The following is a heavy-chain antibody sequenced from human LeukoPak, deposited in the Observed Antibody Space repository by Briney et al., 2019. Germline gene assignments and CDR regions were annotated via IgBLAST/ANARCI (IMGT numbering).Heavy chain of an antibody. J-gene: IGHJ5*02. CDR2: INAGNGNT. CDR1: GYTFTSYA. D-gene: IGHD2-21*02. V-gene: IGHV1-3*01. Sequence: ASVKVSCKASGYTFTSYAMHWVRQAPGQRLEWMGWINAGNGNTKYSQKLQGRVTITRDTSASTAYKELSSLRSEDTAVYYCARGRIVVVTAIHNWFDPWGQGTLVTVSS. CDR3: ARGRIVVVTAIHNWFDP.